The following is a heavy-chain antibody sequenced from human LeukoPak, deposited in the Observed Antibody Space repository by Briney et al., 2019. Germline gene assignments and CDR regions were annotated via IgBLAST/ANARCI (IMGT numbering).Heavy chain of an antibody. J-gene: IGHJ4*02. V-gene: IGHV3-23*01. CDR3: AHGSMYQLDY. Sequence: GGSLRLSCAACGFSFSSHGMSWVRQAPGKGLEWVSGIIGGAGGTYYADSVKGRFTISRDNAKNTLYLQMNSLRAEDTAVYYCAHGSMYQLDYWGQGTLVTVSS. D-gene: IGHD2-2*01. CDR1: GFSFSSHG. CDR2: IIGGAGGT.